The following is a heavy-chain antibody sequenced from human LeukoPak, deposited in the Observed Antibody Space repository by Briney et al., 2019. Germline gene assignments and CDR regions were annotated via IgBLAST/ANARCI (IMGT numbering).Heavy chain of an antibody. D-gene: IGHD2-2*01. CDR3: ARGYCSSTSCYGGGFDY. CDR1: GGTFSSYA. V-gene: IGHV1-69*13. CDR2: IIPIFGTA. J-gene: IGHJ4*02. Sequence: SVKVSCKASGGTFSSYAISWVRQAPGQGLEWMGGIIPIFGTANYAQKFQGRVTITADESTSTAYMELSSLRSEDTAVYYCARGYCSSTSCYGGGFDYWGQGTLVTVFS.